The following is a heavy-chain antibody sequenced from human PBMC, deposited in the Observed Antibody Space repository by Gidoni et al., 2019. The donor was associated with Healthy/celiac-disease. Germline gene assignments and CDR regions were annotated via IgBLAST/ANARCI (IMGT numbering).Heavy chain of an antibody. J-gene: IGHJ3*02. CDR1: GGPLSSGGYY. CDR3: ARDPDHRKGAFDI. Sequence: QVQLQESGPGLVKPSQTLSLTCTVSGGPLSSGGYYWSWIRQHPGKGLEWIGYIYYIGSTYYNPSLKSRVTISVDTSKNQFSLKLSSVTAADTAVYYCARDPDHRKGAFDIWGQGTMVTVSS. V-gene: IGHV4-31*03. CDR2: IYYIGST.